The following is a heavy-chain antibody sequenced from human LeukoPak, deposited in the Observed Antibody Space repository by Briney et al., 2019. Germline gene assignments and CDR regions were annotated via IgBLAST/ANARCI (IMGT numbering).Heavy chain of an antibody. J-gene: IGHJ5*02. CDR2: IAPFNGNT. CDR3: ANSPDSGGLGP. V-gene: IGHV1-45*02. Sequence: GASVKVSCKASGYTFTYRYLHWVRQAPGQALEWMGWIAPFNGNTNYAQKFQDRVTITRDRSMSTAYMELSSLKSEDTAMYYCANSPDSGGLGPWGQGTLVTVSS. CDR1: GYTFTYRY. D-gene: IGHD3-10*01.